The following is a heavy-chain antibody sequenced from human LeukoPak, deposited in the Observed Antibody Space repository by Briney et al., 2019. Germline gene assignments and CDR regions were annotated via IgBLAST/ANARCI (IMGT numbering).Heavy chain of an antibody. CDR1: GFTFSSYS. V-gene: IGHV3-21*01. D-gene: IGHD3-22*01. CDR3: AKAVVPVISQHYFDY. J-gene: IGHJ4*02. CDR2: NSSSRIYI. Sequence: GGSLRLSCAASGFTFSSYSMNWFRQAPGKGLEWVSSNSSSRIYIYYADSVKGRFTIPRDNAKKSLYLQMNSLRAEDTAVYYCAKAVVPVISQHYFDYWGQGTLVTVSS.